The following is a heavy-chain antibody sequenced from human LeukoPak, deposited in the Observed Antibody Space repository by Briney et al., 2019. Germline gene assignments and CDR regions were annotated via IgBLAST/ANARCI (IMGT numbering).Heavy chain of an antibody. D-gene: IGHD3-10*01. Sequence: GGSLRLSCAASGFTFSSYAMSWVRQAPGKGLEWVSAISGSSGSTYYADSVKGRFTISRDNSKNTLYLQMNSLRAEDTAVYYCAKSSTKATPAGYGSGSYYNNWFDPWGQGTLVTVSS. CDR1: GFTFSSYA. V-gene: IGHV3-23*01. CDR3: AKSSTKATPAGYGSGSYYNNWFDP. J-gene: IGHJ5*02. CDR2: ISGSSGST.